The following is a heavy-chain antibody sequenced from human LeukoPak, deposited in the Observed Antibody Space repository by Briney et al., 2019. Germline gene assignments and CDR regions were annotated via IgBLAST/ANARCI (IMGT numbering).Heavy chain of an antibody. D-gene: IGHD6-13*01. CDR2: INPNSGGT. Sequence: GASVKVSCKASGYTFTGYYMHWVRQAPGQGLEWMGWINPNSGGTNYAQKFQGRVTMTRDTSISTAYMELSRLRSDDTAVYYCARGPFSAYSSSWRLHAHFDYWGQGTLVTVSS. V-gene: IGHV1-2*02. CDR1: GYTFTGYY. J-gene: IGHJ4*02. CDR3: ARGPFSAYSSSWRLHAHFDY.